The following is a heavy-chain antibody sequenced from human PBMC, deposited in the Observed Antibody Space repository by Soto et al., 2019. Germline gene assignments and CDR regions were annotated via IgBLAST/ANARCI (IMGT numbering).Heavy chain of an antibody. CDR1: GFTFSGHG. V-gene: IGHV3-30*18. J-gene: IGHJ5*02. D-gene: IGHD6-25*01. CDR2: ISNDGSNK. Sequence: GGALRLSCAASGFTFSGHGMHWVLQAPGKGLEWVAVISNDGSNKYYADSVKGRFTISRDNSKNTLSLQMNSLRVEDTAVYHCAKSIVASTLNWFDPWGQGTLVTVSS. CDR3: AKSIVASTLNWFDP.